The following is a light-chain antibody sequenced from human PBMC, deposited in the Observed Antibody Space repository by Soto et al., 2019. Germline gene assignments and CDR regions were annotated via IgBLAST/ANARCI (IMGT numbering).Light chain of an antibody. CDR1: SSDVGSYNL. CDR2: EGS. V-gene: IGLV2-23*01. J-gene: IGLJ1*01. CDR3: CSYAGNSSFV. Sequence: QSVLAQPASVSGSPGQSITISCTGTSSDVGSYNLVSWYQQHPGKAPKLMIYEGSKWPSGVSNRFSGSKSGNTASLTISGLQAEDEADYYCCSYAGNSSFVFGTGTKGTV.